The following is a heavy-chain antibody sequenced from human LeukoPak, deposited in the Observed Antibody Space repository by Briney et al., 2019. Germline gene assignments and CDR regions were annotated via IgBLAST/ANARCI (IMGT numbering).Heavy chain of an antibody. CDR1: GYTLTELS. CDR3: ATPNRYYYDSSGYYYVFDY. V-gene: IGHV1-24*01. D-gene: IGHD3-22*01. CDR2: FDPEDGET. J-gene: IGHJ4*02. Sequence: ASVKVFCKVSGYTLTELSMHWVRQAPGKGLEWMGGFDPEDGETIYAQKFQGRVTMTEDTSTDTAYMELSSLRSEDTAVYYCATPNRYYYDSSGYYYVFDYWGQGTLVTVSS.